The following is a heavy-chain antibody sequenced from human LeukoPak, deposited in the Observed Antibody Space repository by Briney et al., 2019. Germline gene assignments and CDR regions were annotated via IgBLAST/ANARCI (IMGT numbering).Heavy chain of an antibody. Sequence: SETLSLTCTFSGDSISSYSWSWVRQPPGRGLEWIGYIYYSGSTTYNPSLKSRVTISLDTSKNQFSLKLDSVTAADTAVYYCTGDYTLRSYRFDYWGQATLVTVSS. V-gene: IGHV4-59*12. CDR2: IYYSGST. J-gene: IGHJ4*02. CDR1: GDSISSYS. CDR3: TGDYTLRSYRFDY. D-gene: IGHD3-10*01.